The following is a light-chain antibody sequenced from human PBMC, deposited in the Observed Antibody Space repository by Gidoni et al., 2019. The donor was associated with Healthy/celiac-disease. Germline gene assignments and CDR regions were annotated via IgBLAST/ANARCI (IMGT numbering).Light chain of an antibody. CDR2: DNN. J-gene: IGLJ3*02. Sequence: HSVLTQPPSVSAAPGQKVTISCSGSSSNIGNNYVSWYQKLPGTAPKLLIYDNNKRPSGIPDRFSGSKSGTSATLGITGLQTGDEADYYCGTWDTSLSAWVFGGGTKLTVL. CDR3: GTWDTSLSAWV. CDR1: SSNIGNNY. V-gene: IGLV1-51*01.